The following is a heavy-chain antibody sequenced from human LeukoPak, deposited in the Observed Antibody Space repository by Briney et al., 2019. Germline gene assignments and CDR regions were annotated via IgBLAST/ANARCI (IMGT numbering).Heavy chain of an antibody. Sequence: GGSLRLSCAASGFTFSNAWMSWVRQAPGKALEWVGRIKSKTDGGTTDYAAPVKGRFTISRDDSKNTLYLQMNSLKTEDTAVYYCTTTPPDYDFWSGPPVWGQGTMVTVSS. CDR2: IKSKTDGGTT. CDR1: GFTFSNAW. J-gene: IGHJ3*01. CDR3: TTTPPDYDFWSGPPV. D-gene: IGHD3-3*01. V-gene: IGHV3-15*01.